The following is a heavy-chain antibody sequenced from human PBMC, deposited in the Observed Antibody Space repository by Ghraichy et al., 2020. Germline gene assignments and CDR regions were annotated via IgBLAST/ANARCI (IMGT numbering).Heavy chain of an antibody. Sequence: SETLSLTCTVSGYSISSGYYWGWIRQPPGKGLEWIGSIYHSGSTYYNPSLKSRVTISVDTSKNQFSLKLSSVTAADTAVYYCARDGNEGSGSYNWFDPWGQGTLGTVSS. CDR2: IYHSGST. CDR3: ARDGNEGSGSYNWFDP. D-gene: IGHD3-10*01. CDR1: GYSISSGYY. J-gene: IGHJ5*02. V-gene: IGHV4-38-2*02.